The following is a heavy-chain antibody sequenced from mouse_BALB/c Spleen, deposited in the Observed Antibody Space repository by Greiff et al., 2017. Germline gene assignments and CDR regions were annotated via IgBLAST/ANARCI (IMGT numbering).Heavy chain of an antibody. CDR3: ARERGITTATGFAY. CDR1: GDSITSGY. D-gene: IGHD1-2*01. Sequence: EVKLMESGPSLVKPSQTLSLTCSVTGDSITSGYWNWIRKFPGNKLEYMGYISYSGSTYYNPSLKSRISITRDTSKNQYYLQLNSVTTEDTATYYCARERGITTATGFAYWGQGTLVTVSA. J-gene: IGHJ3*01. V-gene: IGHV3-8*02. CDR2: ISYSGST.